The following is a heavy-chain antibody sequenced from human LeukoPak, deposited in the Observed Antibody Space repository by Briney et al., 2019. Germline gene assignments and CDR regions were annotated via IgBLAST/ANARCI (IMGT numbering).Heavy chain of an antibody. D-gene: IGHD1-26*01. V-gene: IGHV1-3*01. CDR2: INAGNGKT. CDR3: ARDVGRYGMDV. Sequence: ASVKVSCKASGYTFTSYDINWVRQAPGQRLEWMGWINAGNGKTKYSQKFQGRVTITRDTSATTAYMELSSLRSEDTAVYYCARDVGRYGMDVWGQGTTVTVSS. CDR1: GYTFTSYD. J-gene: IGHJ6*02.